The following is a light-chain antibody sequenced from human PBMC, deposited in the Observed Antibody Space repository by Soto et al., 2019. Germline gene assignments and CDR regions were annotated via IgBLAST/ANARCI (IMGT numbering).Light chain of an antibody. Sequence: EIVLTQSPGTLSLSPGERATLSCRASQSVSSNFLAWYQQKPGQAPRLLIYGASKWATGIPDRFSGSGSGTDFTLTISRLEPEDFAVYYCQQYGSSPRTFGQGTKVEIK. CDR1: QSVSSNF. CDR2: GAS. CDR3: QQYGSSPRT. V-gene: IGKV3-20*01. J-gene: IGKJ1*01.